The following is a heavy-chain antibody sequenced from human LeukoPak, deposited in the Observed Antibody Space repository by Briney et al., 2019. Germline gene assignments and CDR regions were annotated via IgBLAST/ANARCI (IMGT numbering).Heavy chain of an antibody. J-gene: IGHJ4*01. V-gene: IGHV4-34*01. D-gene: IGHD4-17*01. CDR1: GGSSGSYY. CDR2: INHGGIT. CDR3: APIFGDYSDFDS. Sequence: SETLSLTCAVYGGSSGSYYWSWIRQPPGKGLEWIGEINHGGITNYNPSLKSRVTISLDTSKNQFSLRLSSVTAADTALYYCAPIFGDYSDFDSWGQGTLVTVSS.